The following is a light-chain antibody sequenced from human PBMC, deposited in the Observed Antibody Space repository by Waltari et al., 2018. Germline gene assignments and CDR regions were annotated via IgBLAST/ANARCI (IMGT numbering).Light chain of an antibody. V-gene: IGKV3-11*01. CDR1: QSISSH. J-gene: IGKJ1*01. CDR3: QQRSNLWT. Sequence: TVLTQSPATLSLSPGERATLSCRASQSISSHLAWYQQKPGQPPRLLIYDESKRATGIPARFSCSGSGTDFTLTISSLEPEDFAVYYCQQRSNLWTFGQGTKVEIK. CDR2: DES.